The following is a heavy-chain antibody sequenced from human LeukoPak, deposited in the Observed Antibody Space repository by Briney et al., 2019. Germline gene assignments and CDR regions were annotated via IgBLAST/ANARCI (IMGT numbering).Heavy chain of an antibody. CDR2: IIPIFGTA. CDR1: GGTFSSYA. Sequence: SVKVSCKASGGTFSSYAISWVRQAPGQGLEWMGGIIPIFGTANYAQKFQGRVTITADESTSTAYMELSSLRSEDTAVYYCARDRADDYSNAGLAFDIWGQGTMVTVSS. D-gene: IGHD4-11*01. J-gene: IGHJ3*02. CDR3: ARDRADDYSNAGLAFDI. V-gene: IGHV1-69*13.